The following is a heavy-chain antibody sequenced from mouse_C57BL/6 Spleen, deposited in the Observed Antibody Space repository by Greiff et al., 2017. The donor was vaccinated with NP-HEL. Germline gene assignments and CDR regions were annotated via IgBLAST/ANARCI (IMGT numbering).Heavy chain of an antibody. J-gene: IGHJ2*01. CDR2: IDPSSGGT. D-gene: IGHD3-3*01. Sequence: QVQLQQPGAELVKPGASVKLSCKASGYTFSSYWMHWVKQRPGRGLEWIGRIDPSSGGTKYNEKFKSKATLTVDKASSTAYMQLSSLTSEDSAVYYCARVGAEGDYFDYWGQGTTLTVSS. CDR1: GYTFSSYW. V-gene: IGHV1-72*01. CDR3: ARVGAEGDYFDY.